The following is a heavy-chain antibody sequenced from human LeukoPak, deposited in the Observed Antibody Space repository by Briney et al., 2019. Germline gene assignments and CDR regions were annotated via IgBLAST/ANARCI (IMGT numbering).Heavy chain of an antibody. CDR1: GFTVSSNY. CDR2: IYSGGST. CDR3: ARRLDYSAGTFDY. V-gene: IGHV3-53*01. D-gene: IGHD3-16*01. Sequence: PGGSLRLSCAASGFTVSSNYMSWVRQAPGKGLEWVSVIYSGGSTYYADSVKGRFTISRHNSKNTLYLQMNSLRAEDTAVYYCARRLDYSAGTFDYWGQGTLVTVSS. J-gene: IGHJ4*02.